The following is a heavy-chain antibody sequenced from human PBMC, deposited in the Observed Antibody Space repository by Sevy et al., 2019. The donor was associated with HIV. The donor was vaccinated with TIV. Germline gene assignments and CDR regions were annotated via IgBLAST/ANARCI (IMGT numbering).Heavy chain of an antibody. CDR3: VRVDQTRQYDFWSPYYHWFES. CDR1: GFTFKDTW. CDR2: IKHDGSDK. Sequence: GGSLRLSCAASGFTFKDTWMTWVRQAPGKGLEWVANIKHDGSDKNYVDSVKGRFTISRDNAQDSVYLEMNSLTVEDTAVYYCVRVDQTRQYDFWSPYYHWFESWGQGTLVTVSS. J-gene: IGHJ5*01. V-gene: IGHV3-7*01. D-gene: IGHD3-3*01.